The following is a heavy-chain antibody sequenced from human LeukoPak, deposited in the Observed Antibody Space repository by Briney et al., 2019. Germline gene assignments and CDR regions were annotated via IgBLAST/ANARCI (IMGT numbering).Heavy chain of an antibody. CDR3: AKGQRGYYDFWSGYSRDWFDP. CDR1: GYTFTGYY. CDR2: INPNSGGT. Sequence: GASVKVSCKASGYTFTGYYMYWVRQAPGQGLEWMGWINPNSGGTNYAQKFQGRVTMTRDTSISTAYMELSRLRSDDTAVYYCAKGQRGYYDFWSGYSRDWFDPWGQGTLVTVSS. J-gene: IGHJ5*02. V-gene: IGHV1-2*02. D-gene: IGHD3-3*01.